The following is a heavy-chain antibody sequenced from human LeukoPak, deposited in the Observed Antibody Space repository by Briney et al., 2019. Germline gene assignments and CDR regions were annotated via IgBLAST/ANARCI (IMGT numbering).Heavy chain of an antibody. Sequence: ASVKVSCKASGYTLSSFEIHWVRQATGQGPEWMGRVNPSTGDTTYGQKFHNRITITRDTSRRSSDMELNTLRSEDTAVYFCARLRFSSSGSNFDYWGQGTLVTVSS. D-gene: IGHD6-25*01. CDR2: VNPSTGDT. CDR1: GYTLSSFE. J-gene: IGHJ4*02. V-gene: IGHV1-8*03. CDR3: ARLRFSSSGSNFDY.